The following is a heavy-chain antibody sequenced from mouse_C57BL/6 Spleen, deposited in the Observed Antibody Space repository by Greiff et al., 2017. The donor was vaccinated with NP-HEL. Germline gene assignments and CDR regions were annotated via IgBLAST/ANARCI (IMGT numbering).Heavy chain of an antibody. V-gene: IGHV5-9*01. CDR2: ISGGGGNT. CDR3: ARKLGPDY. CDR1: GFTFSSYT. D-gene: IGHD4-1*01. Sequence: EVMLVESGGGLVKPGGSLKLSCAASGFTFSSYTMSWVRQTPEKRLEWVATISGGGGNTYYPDSVKGRFTISRDNAKNTLYLQMSSLRSEDTALYYCARKLGPDYWGQGTTLTVSS. J-gene: IGHJ2*01.